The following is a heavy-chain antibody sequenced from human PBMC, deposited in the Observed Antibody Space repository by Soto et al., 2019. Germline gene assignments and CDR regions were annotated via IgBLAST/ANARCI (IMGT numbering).Heavy chain of an antibody. V-gene: IGHV4-59*13. D-gene: IGHD2-21*01. CDR3: ARDFGEYSFFFDY. CDR1: GGSITTYQ. Sequence: SETLSLTCSVSGGSITTYQWSWIRQPPGKGLEWIGGYSGFTNYNPSLESRASISVDRSKNQFSLNIRSVTTADTAIYYCARDFGEYSFFFDYWGQGQLVTVSS. CDR2: YSGFT. J-gene: IGHJ4*02.